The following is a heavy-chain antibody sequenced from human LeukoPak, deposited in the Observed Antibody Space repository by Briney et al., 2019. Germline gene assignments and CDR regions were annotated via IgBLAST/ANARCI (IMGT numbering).Heavy chain of an antibody. CDR3: ARESGARSGWYSY. V-gene: IGHV4-4*07. CDR2: IHYSGST. J-gene: IGHJ4*02. CDR1: GGSISIYY. Sequence: SETLSLTCTVSGGSISIYYWNWIRQPAGKGLEWIGSIHYSGSTYYNPSLKSRVTKSVNTSKNQFSLRLSSVTAADTAVYYCARESGARSGWYSYWGQGTLVTVSS. D-gene: IGHD6-19*01.